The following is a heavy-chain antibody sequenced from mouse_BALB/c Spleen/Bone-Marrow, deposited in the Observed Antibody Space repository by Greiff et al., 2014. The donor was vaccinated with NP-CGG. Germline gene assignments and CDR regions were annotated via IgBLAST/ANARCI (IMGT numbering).Heavy chain of an antibody. J-gene: IGHJ3*01. CDR1: GLNIKDTY. CDR3: ARNYGYGKSFAY. CDR2: IDPANGNT. Sequence: EVKLVESGAELVKPGASVKLSCTASGLNIKDTYMHWVKQRPEQGLEWIGRIDPANGNTKYDPKFQGKATITADTSSNTAYLQLSSLTSEDTAVYYCARNYGYGKSFAYWGQGTLVTVSA. V-gene: IGHV14-3*02. D-gene: IGHD2-2*01.